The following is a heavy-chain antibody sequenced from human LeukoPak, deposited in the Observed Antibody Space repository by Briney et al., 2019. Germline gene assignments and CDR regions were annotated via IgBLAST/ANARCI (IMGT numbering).Heavy chain of an antibody. D-gene: IGHD2-21*02. CDR3: ARRYCGGDCHSPYFDY. J-gene: IGHJ4*02. CDR2: IMQDGSEK. Sequence: GSLRLSCAASGFTLSNYWMSWVRQAPGKGLEWVANIMQDGSEKYYVDSVKGRFTISRDNAKNSLYLQMNSLRAEDTAVYYCARRYCGGDCHSPYFDYWGQGTLVTVSS. CDR1: GFTLSNYW. V-gene: IGHV3-7*01.